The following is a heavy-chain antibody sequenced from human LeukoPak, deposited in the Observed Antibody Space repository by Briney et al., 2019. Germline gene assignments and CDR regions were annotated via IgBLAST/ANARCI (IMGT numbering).Heavy chain of an antibody. J-gene: IGHJ4*02. V-gene: IGHV5-10-1*01. CDR3: ARRPNDLYDYGDYLLTD. Sequence: GESLKISCKGSGYSFTSYWISWVRQMPGKGLEWMGRIDPSDSYTNYSPSFQGHVTISADKSISTAYLQWSSLKASDTAMYYCARRPNDLYDYGDYLLTDWGQGTLVTVSS. CDR2: IDPSDSYT. D-gene: IGHD4-17*01. CDR1: GYSFTSYW.